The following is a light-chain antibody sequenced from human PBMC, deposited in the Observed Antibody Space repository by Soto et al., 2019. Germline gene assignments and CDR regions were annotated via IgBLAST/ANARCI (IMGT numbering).Light chain of an antibody. CDR3: AAWDDSLNVVL. V-gene: IGLV1-36*01. CDR2: FDD. J-gene: IGLJ2*01. CDR1: TSNIGNNA. Sequence: QSVLTQPPSVSGAPRQRVSISCSGATSNIGNNAVNWYQQLPGKAPKLLIYFDDLMPSGVSDRFSGSKSGTSASLAISGLQSEDEADYYCAAWDDSLNVVLFSGGTKLTVL.